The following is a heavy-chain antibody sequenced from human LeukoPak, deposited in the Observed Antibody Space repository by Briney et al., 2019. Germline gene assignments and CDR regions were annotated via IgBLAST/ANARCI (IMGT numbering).Heavy chain of an antibody. J-gene: IGHJ4*02. Sequence: GESLKISCQGSGYSFNSYWIGWVRQMPGKGLEWMGIIYPGDSATTYRPSFQGQVTISADKSISTAYLQWSSLKASDTAMYYCARMTYSSDWYADYWGQGTLVTVSS. V-gene: IGHV5-51*01. CDR1: GYSFNSYW. D-gene: IGHD6-19*01. CDR3: ARMTYSSDWYADY. CDR2: IYPGDSAT.